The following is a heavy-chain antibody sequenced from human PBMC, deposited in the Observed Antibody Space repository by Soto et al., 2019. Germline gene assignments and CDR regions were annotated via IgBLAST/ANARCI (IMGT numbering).Heavy chain of an antibody. V-gene: IGHV1-18*01. CDR3: ARISARRNDFDV. J-gene: IGHJ3*01. Sequence: QVQLVQSGAEVKNPGASVKVSCQASNYLFGAFGISWVRQAPGQGLEWMGWITPYNGNTHYAEKFQDRVTMTADKSTITAYMEVRRLTADDTAVYFCARISARRNDFDVWGQGTDVTVSS. CDR1: NYLFGAFG. CDR2: ITPYNGNT.